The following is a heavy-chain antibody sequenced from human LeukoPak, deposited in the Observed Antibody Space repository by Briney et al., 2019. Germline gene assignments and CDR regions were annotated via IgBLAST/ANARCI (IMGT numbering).Heavy chain of an antibody. V-gene: IGHV3-30*02. CDR3: AKGAASEYYFDS. Sequence: GGSLRLSCAASGFTFSSYGMHWVRQAPGKGLEWVAFIRYDGSNKYYADSVKGRFTISRDNSKNTLYLQMNSLRAEDTAVYYCAKGAASEYYFDSWGQGTLVTVSS. D-gene: IGHD6-25*01. J-gene: IGHJ4*02. CDR1: GFTFSSYG. CDR2: IRYDGSNK.